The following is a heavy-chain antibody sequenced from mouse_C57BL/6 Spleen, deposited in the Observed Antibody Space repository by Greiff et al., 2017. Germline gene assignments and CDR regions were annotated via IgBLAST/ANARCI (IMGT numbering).Heavy chain of an antibody. J-gene: IGHJ4*01. CDR3: ARTLYGNYDYYAMEY. Sequence: QVQLKQPGAELVMPGASVKLSCKASGYTFTSYWMHWVKQRPGQGLEWIGEIDPSDSDTNYNQKFKGKSTLTVDKSSSTAYMQLSSLTSEDSAVYYCARTLYGNYDYYAMEYWGQGTSVTVSS. CDR1: GYTFTSYW. D-gene: IGHD2-1*01. V-gene: IGHV1-69*01. CDR2: IDPSDSDT.